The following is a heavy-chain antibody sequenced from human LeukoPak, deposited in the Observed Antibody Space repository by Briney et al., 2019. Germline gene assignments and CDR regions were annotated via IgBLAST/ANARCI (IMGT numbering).Heavy chain of an antibody. CDR1: GFTFSSYN. D-gene: IGHD3-10*01. CDR2: ISTSSSYI. V-gene: IGHV3-21*01. CDR3: ARDREGFGESYFDY. Sequence: KSGGSLRLSCAASGFTFSSYNMNWVRQAPGKGLEWVSFISTSSSYIYYADSVKGRFTISRDNAKNSLYLQMNSLRAEDTAMYYCARDREGFGESYFDYWGQGTLVTVSS. J-gene: IGHJ4*02.